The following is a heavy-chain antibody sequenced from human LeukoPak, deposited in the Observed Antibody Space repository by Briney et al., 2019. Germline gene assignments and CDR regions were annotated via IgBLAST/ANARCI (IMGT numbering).Heavy chain of an antibody. J-gene: IGHJ4*02. CDR1: GFTFGSYA. CDR2: IFGSGGSA. CDR3: GKTTTGYSSGQKPAWPVDY. Sequence: PGGSLRLSCEASGFTFGSYAMYWVRQAPGKGLEWVAGIFGSGGSAHYADSAKGRFTISRDNSKNTVYLQINSPRAEDTAAYYCGKTTTGYSSGQKPAWPVDYWGQGTLVTVSS. D-gene: IGHD6-19*01. V-gene: IGHV3-23*01.